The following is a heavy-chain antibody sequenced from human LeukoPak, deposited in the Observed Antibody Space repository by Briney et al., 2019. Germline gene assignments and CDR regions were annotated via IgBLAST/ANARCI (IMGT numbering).Heavy chain of an antibody. V-gene: IGHV3-48*03. D-gene: IGHD2-8*01. Sequence: GGSLRLSCAASGFSFSSYEMNWVRQAPGKGLEWVSYINNIGDIIYYADSVKGRFTISRDNAKNSLYLQMNSLRAEDTAVYHCVREGLGFAHGFDYWGQGALVIVSS. CDR2: INNIGDII. CDR1: GFSFSSYE. CDR3: VREGLGFAHGFDY. J-gene: IGHJ4*02.